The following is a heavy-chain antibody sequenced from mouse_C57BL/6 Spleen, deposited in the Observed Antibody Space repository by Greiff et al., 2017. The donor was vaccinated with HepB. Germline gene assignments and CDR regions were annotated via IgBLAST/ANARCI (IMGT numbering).Heavy chain of an antibody. D-gene: IGHD1-1*01. V-gene: IGHV1-52*01. Sequence: VQLQQSGAELVRPGSSVKLSCKASGYTFTSYWMHWVKPRPIQGLEWIGNIDPSDSETHYNQKFKDKATLTVDKSSSTAYMQLSSLTSEDSAVYYCAREGGSSLYYYAMDYWGQGTSVTVSS. CDR2: IDPSDSET. J-gene: IGHJ4*01. CDR1: GYTFTSYW. CDR3: AREGGSSLYYYAMDY.